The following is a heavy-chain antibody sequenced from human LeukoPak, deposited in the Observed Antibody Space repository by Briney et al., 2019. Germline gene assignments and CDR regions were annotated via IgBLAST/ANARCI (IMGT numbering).Heavy chain of an antibody. CDR2: ISGSGGST. CDR1: GFTFSTYA. Sequence: GGSLRLSCAASGFTFSTYAMSWVRQAPGKGLEWVSTISGSGGSTYYADSVKGRFTISRDNSKNTIYLEMKSLRAEDTAVYYCAKGSYDSSGYYPRYFDYWGQGTLVTVSS. V-gene: IGHV3-23*01. J-gene: IGHJ4*02. D-gene: IGHD3-22*01. CDR3: AKGSYDSSGYYPRYFDY.